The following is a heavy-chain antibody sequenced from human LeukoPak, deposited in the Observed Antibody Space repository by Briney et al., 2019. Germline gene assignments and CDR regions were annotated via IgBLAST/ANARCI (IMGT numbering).Heavy chain of an antibody. Sequence: PGGSLRLSCAASGFTFSSYSMNWVRQAPGKGLGWVSYISSSSSTIYYADSVKGRFTISRDNAKNSLYLQMHSLRAEDTAVYYCAREMGESQWHDNWFDPWGQGTLVTVSS. J-gene: IGHJ5*02. CDR1: GFTFSSYS. CDR3: AREMGESQWHDNWFDP. V-gene: IGHV3-48*01. CDR2: ISSSSSTI. D-gene: IGHD3-16*01.